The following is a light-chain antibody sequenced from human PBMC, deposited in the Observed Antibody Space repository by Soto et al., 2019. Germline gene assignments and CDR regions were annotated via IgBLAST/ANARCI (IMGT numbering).Light chain of an antibody. J-gene: IGLJ1*01. Sequence: QSVLARPPSVSGSPGQSVTISCTGTSSDVGSYNRVSWYQRPPGTAPKLMIYEVSNRPSGVPDRFSGSKSGNTASLTISGLQAEDEADYYCSLYTSSSLYVFGTGTKVTVL. V-gene: IGLV2-18*01. CDR2: EVS. CDR3: SLYTSSSLYV. CDR1: SSDVGSYNR.